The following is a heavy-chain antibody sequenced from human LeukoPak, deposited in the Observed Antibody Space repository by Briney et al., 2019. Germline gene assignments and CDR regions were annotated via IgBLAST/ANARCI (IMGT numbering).Heavy chain of an antibody. CDR2: IYYSGST. CDR1: GGSISSSSYY. V-gene: IGHV4-39*02. J-gene: IGHJ2*01. CDR3: AREGKEAPSIAAPWRWYFDL. Sequence: SETLSLTCTVSGGSISSSSYYWGWIRQPPGKGLEWVGSIYYSGSTYYNPSLESRVTISVDTSKNQFSLKLSSVTAADTAVYYCAREGKEAPSIAAPWRWYFDLWGRGTLVTVSS. D-gene: IGHD6-6*01.